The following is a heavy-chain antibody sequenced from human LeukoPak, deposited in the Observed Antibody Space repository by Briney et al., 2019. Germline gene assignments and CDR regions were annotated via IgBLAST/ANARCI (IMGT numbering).Heavy chain of an antibody. J-gene: IGHJ4*02. CDR2: IIPIFGTA. D-gene: IGHD6-19*01. CDR1: GGTFSSYA. V-gene: IGHV1-69*05. Sequence: ASVKVSCKASGGTFSSYAISWVRQAPGQGLEWMGGIIPIFGTANYAQKFQGRVTITTDESTSTAYMELSSLRPEDTAVYYCARSGAAVAGTAPFDYWGQGTLVTVSS. CDR3: ARSGAAVAGTAPFDY.